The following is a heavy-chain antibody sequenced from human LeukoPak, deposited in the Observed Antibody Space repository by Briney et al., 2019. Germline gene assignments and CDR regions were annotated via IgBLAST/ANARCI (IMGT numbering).Heavy chain of an antibody. J-gene: IGHJ4*02. V-gene: IGHV3-21*01. Sequence: GGSLRLSCAASGFTFSSYNMNWVRQAPGEGLEWVSSISSSSSFMFYADSMKGRFTISRDNAKRSLYLQMNSLRAEDTAVYYCARDPPPRGTAMVTGGDYWGQGTLVTVSS. CDR2: ISSSSSFM. CDR1: GFTFSSYN. D-gene: IGHD5-18*01. CDR3: ARDPPPRGTAMVTGGDY.